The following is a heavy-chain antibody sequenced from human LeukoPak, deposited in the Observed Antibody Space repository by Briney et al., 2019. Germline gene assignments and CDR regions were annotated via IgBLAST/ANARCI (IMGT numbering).Heavy chain of an antibody. CDR2: IYHSGST. Sequence: SETLSLTCAVPGYSISSGYYWGWIRQPPGKGLEWIGSIYHSGSTYYNPSLKSRVTISVDTSKNQFSLKLSSVTAADTAVYYCARQGGDYFDYWGQGTLVTVSS. J-gene: IGHJ4*02. CDR1: GYSISSGYY. CDR3: ARQGGDYFDY. V-gene: IGHV4-38-2*01. D-gene: IGHD1-26*01.